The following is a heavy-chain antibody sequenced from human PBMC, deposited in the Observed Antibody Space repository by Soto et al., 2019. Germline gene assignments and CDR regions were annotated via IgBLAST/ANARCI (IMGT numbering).Heavy chain of an antibody. CDR2: IDPSDSYT. Sequence: GESLKISCKGSGYSFTSYWISWVRQMPGKGLEWMGRIDPSDSYTNYSPSFQGHVTISADKSISTAYLQWSSLKASDTAMYYCAITYYYDSSGYYRNYFDYWGQGTLVTSPQ. CDR3: AITYYYDSSGYYRNYFDY. CDR1: GYSFTSYW. V-gene: IGHV5-10-1*01. D-gene: IGHD3-22*01. J-gene: IGHJ4*02.